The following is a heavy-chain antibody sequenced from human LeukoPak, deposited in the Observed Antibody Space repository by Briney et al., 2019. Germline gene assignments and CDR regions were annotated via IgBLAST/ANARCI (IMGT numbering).Heavy chain of an antibody. D-gene: IGHD5-12*01. CDR1: GYSFTSYW. Sequence: GEPLKISGKGSGYSFTSYWIGWVRQMPGKGLEWMGIIYPGDSDTRYSLSFQGQVTISADKSISTAYLQWSSLKASDTAMYYCARVRGDIVATIGFDYWGQGTLVTVSS. CDR3: ARVRGDIVATIGFDY. V-gene: IGHV5-51*01. J-gene: IGHJ4*02. CDR2: IYPGDSDT.